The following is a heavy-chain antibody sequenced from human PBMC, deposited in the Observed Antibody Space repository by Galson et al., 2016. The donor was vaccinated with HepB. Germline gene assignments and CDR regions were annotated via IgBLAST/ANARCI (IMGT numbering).Heavy chain of an antibody. CDR2: ITPFNGNT. CDR1: GYTFTYRY. J-gene: IGHJ6*02. Sequence: SVKVSCKASGYTFTYRYLPWVRQAPGQALEWMGWITPFNGNTHYAQRFQDRITITRDRSTNTGYMEMSSLRSEDTAMYYCASTRDDIGGMDVWGQGTTVTVSS. CDR3: ASTRDDIGGMDV. V-gene: IGHV1-45*02. D-gene: IGHD3-9*01.